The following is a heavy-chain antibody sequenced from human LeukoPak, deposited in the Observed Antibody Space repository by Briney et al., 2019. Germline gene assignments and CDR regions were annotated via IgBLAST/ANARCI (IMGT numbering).Heavy chain of an antibody. Sequence: SVKVSCKASGYTFTGYYMHWVRQAPGRGLEWMGGIIPIFGTANYAQKFQGRVTITTDESTSTAYMELSSLRSEDTAVYYCASLGGYSYGLGLTCWGQGTLVTVSS. CDR3: ASLGGYSYGLGLTC. D-gene: IGHD5-18*01. CDR1: GYTFTGYY. V-gene: IGHV1-69*05. J-gene: IGHJ4*02. CDR2: IIPIFGTA.